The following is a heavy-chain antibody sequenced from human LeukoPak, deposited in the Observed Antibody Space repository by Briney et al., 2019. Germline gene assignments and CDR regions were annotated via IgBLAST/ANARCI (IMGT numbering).Heavy chain of an antibody. V-gene: IGHV3-48*03. Sequence: GGSLRLSCAAYGFTFSSYEMNWVRQAPGKGLEWVSYISSSGSTIYYADSVKGRFTISRDNAKNSLYLQMNSLRAEDTAVYYCASYGYYDSSGYLTLFDYWGQGTLVTVSS. CDR3: ASYGYYDSSGYLTLFDY. CDR2: ISSSGSTI. CDR1: GFTFSSYE. D-gene: IGHD3-22*01. J-gene: IGHJ4*02.